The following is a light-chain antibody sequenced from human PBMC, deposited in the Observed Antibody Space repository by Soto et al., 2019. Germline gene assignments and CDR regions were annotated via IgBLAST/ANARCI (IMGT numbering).Light chain of an antibody. J-gene: IGKJ2*01. V-gene: IGKV3-15*01. CDR1: QSVSSN. CDR2: GAS. Sequence: EIVMTQSPATLSVSPGERATLSCRASQSVSSNLAWYQQKPGQAPRLLIYGASTRATGIPARFSGSGSGTEFTLSISGLQSEDFAVFYCQQYRTFGQGTMLEIK. CDR3: QQYRT.